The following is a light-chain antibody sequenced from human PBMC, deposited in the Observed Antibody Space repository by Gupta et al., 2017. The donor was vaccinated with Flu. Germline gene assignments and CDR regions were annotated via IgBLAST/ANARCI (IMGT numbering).Light chain of an antibody. CDR3: QAWDSSTVL. CDR2: KDS. CDR1: KLGDKY. J-gene: IGLJ2*01. V-gene: IGLV3-1*01. Sequence: YPGKTARITCSGVKLGDKYACGYQQKPAQSRRLVIYKDSSRASGTPGRFSGSNSGTTATLTISGTQAMDEDDYYCQAWDSSTVLFGGGTKLTVL.